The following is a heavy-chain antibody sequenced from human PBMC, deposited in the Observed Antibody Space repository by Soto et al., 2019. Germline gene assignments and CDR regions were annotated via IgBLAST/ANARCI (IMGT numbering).Heavy chain of an antibody. Sequence: SVKVSCKASGGTFSSYAISWVRQAPGQGLEWMGGIIPIFGTANYAQKFQGRVTITADESTSTAYMELSSLRSEDTAVYYCAVYYDSSGYPNIWGQGTMVTVSS. CDR1: GGTFSSYA. CDR3: AVYYDSSGYPNI. J-gene: IGHJ3*02. V-gene: IGHV1-69*13. CDR2: IIPIFGTA. D-gene: IGHD3-22*01.